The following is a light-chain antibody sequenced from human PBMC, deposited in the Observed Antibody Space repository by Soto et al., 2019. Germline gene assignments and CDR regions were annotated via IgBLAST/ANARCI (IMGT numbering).Light chain of an antibody. CDR2: ENH. CDR1: SSNIGNNY. CDR3: GAWDGSLSGVV. V-gene: IGLV1-51*02. Sequence: QSVLTQPPSVSAAPGQKVTISCSGGSSNIGNNYVSWYQQLPGAAPKLLIYENHKRPSGIPDRFSGSKSGTLATLGITGLQTGDEADYYCGAWDGSLSGVVFGGGTKLTVL. J-gene: IGLJ2*01.